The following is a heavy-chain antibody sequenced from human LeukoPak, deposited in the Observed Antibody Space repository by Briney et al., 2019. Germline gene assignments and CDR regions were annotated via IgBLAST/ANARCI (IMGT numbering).Heavy chain of an antibody. Sequence: GGSLRLSCVASGFPFDDHGMHWVRQAPGKGLEWVSGITWNSGTKGYADSVKGRFSISRDNAKNSLYLQMNSLRPEDTAFYFCARVGSLNDFGTFDHWGQGTLVTVSS. CDR2: ITWNSGTK. V-gene: IGHV3-9*01. D-gene: IGHD4-17*01. CDR3: ARVGSLNDFGTFDH. J-gene: IGHJ4*02. CDR1: GFPFDDHG.